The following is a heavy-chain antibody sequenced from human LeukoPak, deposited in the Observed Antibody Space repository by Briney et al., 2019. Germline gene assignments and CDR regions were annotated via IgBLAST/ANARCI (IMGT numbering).Heavy chain of an antibody. CDR1: GFTFSSYW. D-gene: IGHD2-15*01. Sequence: GGSLRLSCAASGFTFSSYWMHWVRQPPGKGLVWVSRINTDGSTTNYADSVKGRFTISRDNAMNTLYLQMNSLRAEDTAVYYCARATSGYYDYWGQGTLATVSS. J-gene: IGHJ4*02. V-gene: IGHV3-74*01. CDR3: ARATSGYYDY. CDR2: INTDGSTT.